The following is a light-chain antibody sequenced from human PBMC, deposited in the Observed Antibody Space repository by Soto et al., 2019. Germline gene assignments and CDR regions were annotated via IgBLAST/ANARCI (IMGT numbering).Light chain of an antibody. CDR1: QSVSSD. Sequence: EIVLTQSPGTPSLSPGERATLSCRASQSVSSDLAWYQQKPGQAPRLLIYGASTRATGVPATFSGSGSETEFTLTIGSLQSEDFAIYYCHQYNRWPRTFGQGTKVDI. V-gene: IGKV3-15*01. CDR3: HQYNRWPRT. J-gene: IGKJ1*01. CDR2: GAS.